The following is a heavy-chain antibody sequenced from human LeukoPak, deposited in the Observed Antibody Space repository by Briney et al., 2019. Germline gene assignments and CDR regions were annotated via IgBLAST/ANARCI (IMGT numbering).Heavy chain of an antibody. D-gene: IGHD6-25*01. CDR2: INDSGNT. CDR1: GGSISNYV. CDR3: ARDLGGLVPAATLDY. Sequence: SETLSLTCTVSGGSISNYVWSWIRQPPGKGLEWIGYINDSGNTKYNPSLESRVTISVDTSKNQFSLNLYSVTAADTAVYYCARDLGGLVPAATLDYWGQGTLVTVSS. J-gene: IGHJ4*02. V-gene: IGHV4-59*12.